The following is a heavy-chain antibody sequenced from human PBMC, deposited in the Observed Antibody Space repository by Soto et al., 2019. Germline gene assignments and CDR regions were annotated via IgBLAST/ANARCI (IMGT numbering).Heavy chain of an antibody. V-gene: IGHV3-23*05. CDR1: GFPFNNYV. CDR3: AKLGGRVATGGVDD. D-gene: IGHD2-21*01. Sequence: EVQLLESGGGFVQPGGSLRLSCIGSGFPFNNYVLYWVRQAPGRGLEWVSAISPGGSQTYYADSVKGRFTISRDDSKDTQYLHMNSLSAEDTGVYYCAKLGGRVATGGVDDWGQGTLVTVSS. J-gene: IGHJ4*02. CDR2: ISPGGSQT.